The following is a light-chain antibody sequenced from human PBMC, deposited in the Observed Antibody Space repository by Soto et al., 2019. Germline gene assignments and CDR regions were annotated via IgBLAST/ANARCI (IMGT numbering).Light chain of an antibody. V-gene: IGKV1-33*01. CDR1: QDMSNY. CDR2: DES. CDR3: QQYDNLPSIT. Sequence: DIQMTQSPSSLSASVGDRVTITCQASQDMSNYLNWYQQKPGKAPKLLIYDESNLETGVPSRFSASGSVTDVTFNICALKPEDIATYSCQQYDNLPSITFGQGTRLEIK. J-gene: IGKJ5*01.